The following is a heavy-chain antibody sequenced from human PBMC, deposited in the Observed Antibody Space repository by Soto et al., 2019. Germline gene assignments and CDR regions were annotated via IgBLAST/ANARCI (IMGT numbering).Heavy chain of an antibody. V-gene: IGHV1-69*01. Sequence: QVQLVQYGAEVKKPGSSVKVSCMASGGTFTNFGFSWVRQAPGQGLEWMGGMLTLFHTTNFAQKVQGRVTITGVEATSTAYMERSSLRSDDTAVYYCARGTAMVTTSQDDLYYAMDVWGPGTTVTVSS. CDR2: MLTLFHTT. CDR1: GGTFTNFG. CDR3: ARGTAMVTTSQDDLYYAMDV. D-gene: IGHD5-18*01. J-gene: IGHJ6*02.